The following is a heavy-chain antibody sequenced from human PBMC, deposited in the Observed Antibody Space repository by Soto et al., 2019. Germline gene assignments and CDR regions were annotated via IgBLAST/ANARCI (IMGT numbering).Heavy chain of an antibody. CDR1: GHSFTSYW. J-gene: IGHJ4*02. D-gene: IGHD2-15*01. CDR3: ASTGYCSGGSCYFFDY. CDR2: IYPGDSDT. V-gene: IGHV5-51*01. Sequence: GESLKISCKGSGHSFTSYWIGWVRQMPGKGLEWMGIIYPGDSDTRYSPSFQGQVTISADKSISTAYLQWSSLKASDTAMYYCASTGYCSGGSCYFFDYWGQGTLVTVSS.